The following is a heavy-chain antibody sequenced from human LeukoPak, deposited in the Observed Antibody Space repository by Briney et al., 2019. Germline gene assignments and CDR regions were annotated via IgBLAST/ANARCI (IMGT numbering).Heavy chain of an antibody. CDR2: ISSSSSYI. Sequence: AGGSLRLSCAASGFAFSSYSMNWVRQAPGKGLEWVSSISSSSSYIYYADSVKGRFTISRDNAKNSLYLQMNSLRAEDTAVYYCARALRGAAAEGYWGQGTLVTVSS. CDR3: ARALRGAAAEGY. J-gene: IGHJ4*02. D-gene: IGHD6-13*01. CDR1: GFAFSSYS. V-gene: IGHV3-21*04.